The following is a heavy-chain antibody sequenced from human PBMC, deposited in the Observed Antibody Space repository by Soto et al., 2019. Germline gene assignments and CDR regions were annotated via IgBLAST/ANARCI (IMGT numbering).Heavy chain of an antibody. CDR2: LYRDDDK. CDR1: GFSRSTSGGA. CDR3: AYSESGSGSCFHY. J-gene: IGHJ4*02. D-gene: IGHD2-15*01. V-gene: IGHV2-5*02. Sequence: SGPTLVNPTKTLTLTCKFSGFSRSTSGGAVGWIRQPPGGALEWLAILYRDDDKRYNPSLNSRVTVSKDTSTNQVVLTMTNLDPVDIATYYSAYSESGSGSCFHYWGQGVLVTVSS.